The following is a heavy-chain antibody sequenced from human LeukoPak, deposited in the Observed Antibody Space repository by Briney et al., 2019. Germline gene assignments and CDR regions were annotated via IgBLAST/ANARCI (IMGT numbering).Heavy chain of an antibody. Sequence: GGSLRLPCAASGFTFSSYGMHWVRQAPGKGLEWVAVISYDGSNKYYADSVKGRFTISRDNSKNTLYLQMNSLRAEDTAVYYCANSGSSWYYYGMDVWGQGTTVTVSS. CDR1: GFTFSSYG. CDR3: ANSGSSWYYYGMDV. D-gene: IGHD6-13*01. CDR2: ISYDGSNK. V-gene: IGHV3-30*18. J-gene: IGHJ6*02.